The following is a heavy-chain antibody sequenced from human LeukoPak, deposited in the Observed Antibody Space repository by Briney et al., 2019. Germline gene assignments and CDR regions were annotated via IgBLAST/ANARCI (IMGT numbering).Heavy chain of an antibody. CDR2: ISGSDGIT. V-gene: IGHV3-23*01. CDR3: AKDRCSNGVGCYYYYVDV. CDR1: GLTLSNYA. D-gene: IGHD2-8*01. J-gene: IGHJ6*03. Sequence: GGSLRLSCAAAGLTLSNYAMSWVRQAPGKGLECVSAISGSDGITYYSDSVVGRFTISRDNSKNTLYLQMNSLRAEDTAVYYCAKDRCSNGVGCYYYYVDVWGKGTTVTIPS.